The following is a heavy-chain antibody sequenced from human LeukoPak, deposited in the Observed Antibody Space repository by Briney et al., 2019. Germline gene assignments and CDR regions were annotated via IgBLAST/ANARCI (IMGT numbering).Heavy chain of an antibody. CDR3: AKLVTMIVAPSDGMSEGGAFDI. J-gene: IGHJ3*02. CDR2: ISGSGGST. D-gene: IGHD3-22*01. CDR1: GFTFSSYA. Sequence: GGSLRLSRAASGFTFSSYAMSWVRQAPGKGLEWVSAISGSGGSTYYADSVKGRFTISRDNSKNTLYLQMSSLRAEDTAVYYCAKLVTMIVAPSDGMSEGGAFDIWGQGTMVTVSS. V-gene: IGHV3-23*01.